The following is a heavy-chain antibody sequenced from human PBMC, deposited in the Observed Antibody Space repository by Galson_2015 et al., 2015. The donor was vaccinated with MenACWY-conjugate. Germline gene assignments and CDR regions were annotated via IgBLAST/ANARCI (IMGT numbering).Heavy chain of an antibody. V-gene: IGHV3-21*01. CDR3: ARDQGYDSSPPAPDAFDI. D-gene: IGHD3-22*01. Sequence: SLRLSCAASGFTFSSYSMNWVRQAPGKGLEWVSSISSSSSYIYYAGSVKGRFTISRDNAKNSLYLQMNSLRAEDTAVYYCARDQGYDSSPPAPDAFDIWGQGTMVTVSS. CDR1: GFTFSSYS. CDR2: ISSSSSYI. J-gene: IGHJ3*02.